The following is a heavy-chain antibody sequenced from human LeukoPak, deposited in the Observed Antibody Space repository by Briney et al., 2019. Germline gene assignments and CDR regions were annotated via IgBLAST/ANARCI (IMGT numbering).Heavy chain of an antibody. CDR1: GYTFTSYA. CDR2: INTNTGNP. D-gene: IGHD3-9*01. CDR3: ARGAGPPPVLRYFDWLLTDY. Sequence: ASVKVSCKASGYTFTSYAMNWVRQAPGQGLEWMGWINTNTGNPTHAQGFTGRSVFSLDTSVSTAYLQISSLKAEDTAVYYCARGAGPPPVLRYFDWLLTDYWGQGTLVTVSS. V-gene: IGHV7-4-1*02. J-gene: IGHJ4*02.